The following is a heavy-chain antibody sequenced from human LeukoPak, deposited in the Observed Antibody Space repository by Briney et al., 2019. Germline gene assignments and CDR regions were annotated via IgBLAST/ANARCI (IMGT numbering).Heavy chain of an antibody. CDR1: GYTFTSYG. V-gene: IGHV1-18*01. CDR2: ISAYNGNT. CDR3: ATSQETTVVTPYYYYYMDV. D-gene: IGHD4-23*01. J-gene: IGHJ6*03. Sequence: AASVKVSCKASGYTFTSYGISWVRQAPGQGLEWMGWISAYNGNTDYAQKLQGRVTMTTDTSTSTAYMELSSLRSEDTAVYYCATSQETTVVTPYYYYYMDVWGKGTTVTVSS.